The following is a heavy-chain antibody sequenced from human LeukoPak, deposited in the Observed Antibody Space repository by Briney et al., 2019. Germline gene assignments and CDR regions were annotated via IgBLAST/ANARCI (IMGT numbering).Heavy chain of an antibody. CDR3: ARDHSGCSSTSCYTDYYYYYYMDV. D-gene: IGHD2-2*02. J-gene: IGHJ6*03. V-gene: IGHV4-4*07. CDR1: GYSISSGYY. CDR2: IYTSGST. Sequence: SETLSLTCTVSGYSISSGYYWSWIRQPAGKGLEWIGRIYTSGSTNYNPSLKSRVTMSVDTSKNQFSLKLSSVTAADTAVYYCARDHSGCSSTSCYTDYYYYYYMDVWGKGTTVTISS.